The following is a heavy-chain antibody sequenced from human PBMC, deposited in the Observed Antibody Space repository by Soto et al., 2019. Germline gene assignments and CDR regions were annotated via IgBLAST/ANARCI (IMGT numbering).Heavy chain of an antibody. D-gene: IGHD2-21*02. V-gene: IGHV2-5*02. Sequence: QITLKEAGPPLVRPTQTLTLTCTFSGFSLSTRGGGVGWIRQPPGKALEWLALLYWDDDDRYSPSLRTRLSVTKYTSKNQVVLTMTNMDPVDTATYFCAHSTMTANSYYFMDVWGKGIMVTVSS. CDR3: AHSTMTANSYYFMDV. CDR1: GFSLSTRGGG. CDR2: LYWDDDD. J-gene: IGHJ6*03.